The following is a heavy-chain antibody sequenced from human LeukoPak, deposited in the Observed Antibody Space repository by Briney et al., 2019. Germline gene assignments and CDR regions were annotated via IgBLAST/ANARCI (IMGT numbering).Heavy chain of an antibody. CDR2: TSSSDDGK. Sequence: GGSLRLSCTVSGFILSSYAMSWVRRAPGKGLEWVSATSSSDDGKYYADSVRGRFTISRDNSRNTMYLQMNSLRAEDAAVYYCAKGAEEGVVITPVYYYYMDVWGKGTTVTISS. D-gene: IGHD3-22*01. V-gene: IGHV3-23*01. CDR3: AKGAEEGVVITPVYYYYMDV. CDR1: GFILSSYA. J-gene: IGHJ6*03.